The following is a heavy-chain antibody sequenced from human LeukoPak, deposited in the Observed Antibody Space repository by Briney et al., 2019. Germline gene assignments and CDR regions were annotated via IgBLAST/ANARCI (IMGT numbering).Heavy chain of an antibody. CDR3: ARGLTMVRGVITNYYYYGMDV. CDR2: INHSGST. Sequence: SETLSLTCAVYGVSFSGYYWSWIRQPPGKGLEWIGEINHSGSTNYNPSLKSRVTISVDTSKNQFSLKLSSVTAADTAVYYCARGLTMVRGVITNYYYYGMDVWGQGTTVTVSS. V-gene: IGHV4-34*01. D-gene: IGHD3-10*01. CDR1: GVSFSGYY. J-gene: IGHJ6*02.